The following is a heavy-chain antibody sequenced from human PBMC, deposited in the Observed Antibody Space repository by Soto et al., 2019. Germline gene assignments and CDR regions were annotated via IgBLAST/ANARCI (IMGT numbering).Heavy chain of an antibody. V-gene: IGHV3-30*18. J-gene: IGHJ4*02. Sequence: GGSLRLSCVGSGFTFSNYGMHWVRQPPGEGLEWVALISDDGDKRYYADSVRGRLIISRDNSKDTLYLQMNSLGPDDTAVYFCAKARVRIVGANSFDYWGQGTPVTVSS. D-gene: IGHD1-26*01. CDR1: GFTFSNYG. CDR2: ISDDGDKR. CDR3: AKARVRIVGANSFDY.